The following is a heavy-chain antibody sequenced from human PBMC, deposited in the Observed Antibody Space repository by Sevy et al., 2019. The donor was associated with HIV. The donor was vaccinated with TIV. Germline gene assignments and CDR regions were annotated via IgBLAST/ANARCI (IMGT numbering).Heavy chain of an antibody. J-gene: IGHJ4*02. CDR1: GFTFDDYC. D-gene: IGHD1-26*01. V-gene: IGHV3-49*04. CDR3: TRWSGSQSIFDS. Sequence: GGSLRLSCTASGFTFDDYCMSWVRQAPGKGLEWISFIKRKALGGTTGNVASVEGRFTISRDDSKNVAYLQMNNLKTEDTVLYYCTRWSGSQSIFDSWGQGTLVTVSS. CDR2: IKRKALGGTT.